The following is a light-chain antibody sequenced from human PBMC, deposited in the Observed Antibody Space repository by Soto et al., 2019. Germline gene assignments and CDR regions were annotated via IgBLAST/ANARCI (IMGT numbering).Light chain of an antibody. J-gene: IGKJ3*01. CDR2: DVS. Sequence: DIQMTQSPSSLSASVGDRVTITCRASQRISAYLNWYQQKPGEAPKLLIFDVSVLESGVPSRFSGSGSETDFTLSITSLQPEDFVTYYCLQTYSPPLAFGPGTTLDFK. V-gene: IGKV1-39*01. CDR3: LQTYSPPLA. CDR1: QRISAY.